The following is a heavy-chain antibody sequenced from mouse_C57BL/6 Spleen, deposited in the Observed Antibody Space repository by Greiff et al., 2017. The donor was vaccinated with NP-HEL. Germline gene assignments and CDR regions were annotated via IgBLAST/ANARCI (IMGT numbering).Heavy chain of an antibody. Sequence: EVKLMESGGGLVKPGGSLKLSCAASGFTFSSYTMSWVRQTPEKRLEWVATISGGGGNTYYPDSVKGRFTISRDNAKNTLYLQMSSLRSEDTALYYCARQGPFYGSSWYFDVWGTGTTVTVSS. CDR1: GFTFSSYT. D-gene: IGHD1-1*01. V-gene: IGHV5-9*01. CDR2: ISGGGGNT. J-gene: IGHJ1*03. CDR3: ARQGPFYGSSWYFDV.